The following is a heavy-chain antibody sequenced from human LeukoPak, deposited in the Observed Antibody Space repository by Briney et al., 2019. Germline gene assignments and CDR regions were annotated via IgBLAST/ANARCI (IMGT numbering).Heavy chain of an antibody. CDR1: GFTFSSYA. CDR3: AKESLRGHSYGFDN. Sequence: GGSLRLSCAASGFTFSSYAMSWVRQAPGKGLEWVSAISGSGGSTYYADSVKGRFTISRDNSKNTLYLQMNSLRAGDTALYYCAKESLRGHSYGFDNWGQGTLVTVSS. D-gene: IGHD5-18*01. CDR2: ISGSGGST. J-gene: IGHJ4*02. V-gene: IGHV3-23*01.